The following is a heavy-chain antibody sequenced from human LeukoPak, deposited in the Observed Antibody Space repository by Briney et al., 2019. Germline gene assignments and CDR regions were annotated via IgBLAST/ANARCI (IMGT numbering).Heavy chain of an antibody. CDR2: IRYDGSNK. Sequence: GGYLRLSCAASGFTFSSYGMHWVRQAPGKGLEWVAFIRYDGSNKYYADSVKGRFTISRDNSKNTLYLQMNSLRAEDTAVYYCAKREQATYYFDYWGQGTLVTVSS. J-gene: IGHJ4*02. CDR1: GFTFSSYG. CDR3: AKREQATYYFDY. V-gene: IGHV3-30*02. D-gene: IGHD1-26*01.